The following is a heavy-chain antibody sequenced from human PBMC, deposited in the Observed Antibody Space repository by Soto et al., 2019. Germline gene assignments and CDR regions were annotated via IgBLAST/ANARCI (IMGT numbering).Heavy chain of an antibody. CDR1: GFSFSNYA. CDR2: ITSSGTGT. D-gene: IGHD4-17*01. Sequence: EVQLLESGGGLVQPGGSLRLSCAGSGFSFSNYAISWVRQAPGKGLEWVSAITSSGTGTYYADSVKGHFTISRDNSKNTLFLQMNSLRAEDTAVYFCAKRNSGDYVGGFDYWGQGTLVTVSS. CDR3: AKRNSGDYVGGFDY. V-gene: IGHV3-23*01. J-gene: IGHJ4*02.